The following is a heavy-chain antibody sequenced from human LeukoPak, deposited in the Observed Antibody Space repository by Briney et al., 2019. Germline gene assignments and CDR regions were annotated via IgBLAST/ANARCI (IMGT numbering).Heavy chain of an antibody. CDR3: ARTTYSHGHYFDY. CDR1: GFSLSTSGMC. D-gene: IGHD3-10*01. Sequence: SGPALVKPTQTLTLTCTFSGFSLSTSGMCVSWIRQPPGKALEWLARIDWDDDKYYSTSLKTRLTISKDTSKNQVVLTMTNTDTVHTATYYCARTTYSHGHYFDYWGQGTLVTVSS. J-gene: IGHJ4*02. V-gene: IGHV2-70*11. CDR2: IDWDDDK.